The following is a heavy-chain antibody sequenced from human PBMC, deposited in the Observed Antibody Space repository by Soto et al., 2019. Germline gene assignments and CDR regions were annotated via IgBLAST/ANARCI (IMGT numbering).Heavy chain of an antibody. Sequence: SETLSLTCTVSGGSISSGDYYWSWIRQPPGKGLEWIGYIYYSGSTYYNPSLKSRVTISVDTSKNQFSLKLSSVTAADTAVYYCARGRDDFWSGYPNYYYYYYMDVWGKGTTVTVSS. CDR2: IYYSGST. CDR1: GGSISSGDYY. CDR3: ARGRDDFWSGYPNYYYYYYMDV. V-gene: IGHV4-30-4*02. D-gene: IGHD3-3*01. J-gene: IGHJ6*03.